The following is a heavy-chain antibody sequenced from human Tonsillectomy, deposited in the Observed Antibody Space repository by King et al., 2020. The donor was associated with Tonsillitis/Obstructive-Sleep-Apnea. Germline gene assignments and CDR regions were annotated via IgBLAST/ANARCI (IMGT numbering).Heavy chain of an antibody. Sequence: VQLVESGGGLVKPGGSLRLSCAASGFTFSSHSMNWVRQAPGKGLEWVSSISSSSSYIYYADSVKGRFTISRDNAKNSLYLQMNSLRAEDTAVYYCARESSEAFDFWGQGTMVTVSS. CDR1: GFTFSSHS. CDR3: ARESSEAFDF. D-gene: IGHD3-10*01. V-gene: IGHV3-21*01. J-gene: IGHJ3*01. CDR2: ISSSSSYI.